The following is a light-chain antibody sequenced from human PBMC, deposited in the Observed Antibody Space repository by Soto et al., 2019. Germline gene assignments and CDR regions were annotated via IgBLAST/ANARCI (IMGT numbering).Light chain of an antibody. Sequence: DIQMTQSPSSLSASVGDRVTITCRASQSISSYLNWYQQKPGKAPKLLIYAASSLHSGVPSRFSGSGSGTDFTLTISSLQPEDFATYYCQQSYSTPLTFGPWTKVDIK. CDR2: AAS. CDR1: QSISSY. CDR3: QQSYSTPLT. J-gene: IGKJ3*01. V-gene: IGKV1-39*01.